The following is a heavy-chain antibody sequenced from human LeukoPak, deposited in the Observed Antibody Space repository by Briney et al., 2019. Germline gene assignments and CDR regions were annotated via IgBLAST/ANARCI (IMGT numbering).Heavy chain of an antibody. CDR1: GGSISSSSYY. CDR3: ARAGSGSYYAGHYYYAMDV. Sequence: PSETLSLTCTVSGGSISSSSYYWGWIRQPPGKGLEWIGSIFYSGGTYYNPSLKSRVTISVDTSKNQFSLKLSSVTAADTAVYYCARAGSGSYYAGHYYYAMDVWGQGTTVTVSS. J-gene: IGHJ6*02. CDR2: IFYSGGT. D-gene: IGHD3-10*01. V-gene: IGHV4-39*01.